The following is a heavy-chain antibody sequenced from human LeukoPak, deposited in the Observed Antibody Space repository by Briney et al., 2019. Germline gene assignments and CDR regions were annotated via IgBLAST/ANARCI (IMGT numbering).Heavy chain of an antibody. CDR3: AKSYYHSSGYYSNTFDN. J-gene: IGHJ3*02. D-gene: IGHD3-22*01. Sequence: SETLSLTCTVSGGSLSMYSSSWVRQPPRKGLEWVGCIYKSVSTRYNPSLESRVTISVDTSKNQFSLKLSSVTAADTAVYYCAKSYYHSSGYYSNTFDNWGQGTMVTVSS. CDR2: IYKSVST. V-gene: IGHV4-59*12. CDR1: GGSLSMYS.